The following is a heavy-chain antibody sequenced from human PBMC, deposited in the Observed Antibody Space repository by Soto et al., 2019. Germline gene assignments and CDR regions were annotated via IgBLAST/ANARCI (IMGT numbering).Heavy chain of an antibody. CDR2: IYYSGST. CDR3: ARRGGYSSGAVAFDI. Sequence: QLQLQESGPGLVKPSETLSLTCTVSGGSISSSSYYWGWIRQPPGKGLEWIGNIYYSGSTYYNPSPHSRVTLSVDTAKTPFSLKLSSVTAADTAVYYCARRGGYSSGAVAFDIWGQGTMVTVSS. D-gene: IGHD5-18*01. CDR1: GGSISSSSYY. V-gene: IGHV4-39*01. J-gene: IGHJ3*02.